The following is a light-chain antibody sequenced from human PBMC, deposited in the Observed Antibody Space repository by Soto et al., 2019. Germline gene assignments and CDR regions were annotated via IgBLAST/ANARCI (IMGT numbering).Light chain of an antibody. CDR1: SSDVGSYNL. V-gene: IGLV2-23*01. J-gene: IGLJ1*01. Sequence: QSLLTQPASVSGSPGQSITISCTGTSSDVGSYNLVSWYQQHPGKAPKLMIYEGSKRPSGVSNRFSGSKSGNTASLTISGLQAEDEADYYCCSYAGSSVFGTGTKVTVL. CDR3: CSYAGSSV. CDR2: EGS.